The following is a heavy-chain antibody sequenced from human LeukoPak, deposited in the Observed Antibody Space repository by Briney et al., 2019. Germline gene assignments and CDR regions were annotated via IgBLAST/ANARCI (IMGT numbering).Heavy chain of an antibody. CDR1: GFTFSSYW. CDR2: IKQDGSEK. CDR3: ANLYSYGPPFEY. D-gene: IGHD5-18*01. V-gene: IGHV3-7*03. J-gene: IGHJ4*02. Sequence: GGSLRLSCAASGFTFSSYWMSWVRQAPGKGLEWVANIKQDGSEKYYVDSVKGRFTISRDNSKNTLYLQMDSLRAEDTAVYYCANLYSYGPPFEYWGQGTLVTVSS.